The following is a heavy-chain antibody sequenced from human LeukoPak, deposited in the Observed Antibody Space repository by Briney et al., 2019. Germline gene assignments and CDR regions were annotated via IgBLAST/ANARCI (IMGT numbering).Heavy chain of an antibody. D-gene: IGHD2-21*01. Sequence: ASVKVSCKASGGTFGSYAISWVRQAPGQGLEWMGGIIPIFGTANYAQKFQGRVTMTRDTSISTAYMELSRLRSDDTAVYYCARAGGIPDIVGDYYYYYYMDVWGKGTTVTISS. J-gene: IGHJ6*03. CDR1: GGTFGSYA. V-gene: IGHV1-69*05. CDR3: ARAGGIPDIVGDYYYYYYMDV. CDR2: IIPIFGTA.